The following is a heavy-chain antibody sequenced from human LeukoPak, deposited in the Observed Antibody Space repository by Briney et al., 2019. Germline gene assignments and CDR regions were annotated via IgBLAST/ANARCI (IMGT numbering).Heavy chain of an antibody. CDR3: ASQYSSSWGPFDH. J-gene: IGHJ4*02. CDR2: ISSSGSTI. D-gene: IGHD6-13*01. V-gene: IGHV3-48*03. Sequence: GGSLRLSCAASGFTFSSYEMNWVRQAPGKGLEWVSYISSSGSTIYYADSVKGRFTISRDNAKNSLYLQMNSLRAEDTAVYYCASQYSSSWGPFDHWGQGTLVTVSS. CDR1: GFTFSSYE.